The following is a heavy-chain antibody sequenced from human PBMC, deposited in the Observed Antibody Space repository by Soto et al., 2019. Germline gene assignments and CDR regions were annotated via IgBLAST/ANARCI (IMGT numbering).Heavy chain of an antibody. CDR3: ASQRIAAAQDYFDY. CDR2: ILSSGST. CDR1: GGSVSSGSYY. J-gene: IGHJ4*02. V-gene: IGHV4-61*01. Sequence: SETLSLTCTVSGGSVSSGSYYWTWIRQSPGKGLEWMGYILSSGSTDYNPSLKSRVTISVDTSKKEFSLKLRSVTAADTAVYYCASQRIAAAQDYFDYWGQGMLVTVSS. D-gene: IGHD6-13*01.